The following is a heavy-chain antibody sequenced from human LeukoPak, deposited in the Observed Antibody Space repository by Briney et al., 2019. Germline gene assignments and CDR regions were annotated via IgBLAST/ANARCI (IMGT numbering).Heavy chain of an antibody. CDR3: ARSPDTYGEYDY. Sequence: ASVKVSCKASGYTFTGYYMYWVRQAPGQGLEWMGRINPNSGGTNYAQKFQGRVTMTRDTSISTAYMELSRLRSDDTAVYYCARSPDTYGEYDYWGQGTLVTVSS. J-gene: IGHJ4*02. V-gene: IGHV1-2*06. CDR2: INPNSGGT. D-gene: IGHD3-10*01. CDR1: GYTFTGYY.